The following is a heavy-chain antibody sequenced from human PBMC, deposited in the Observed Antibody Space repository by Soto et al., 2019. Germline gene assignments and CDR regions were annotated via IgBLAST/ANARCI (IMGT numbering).Heavy chain of an antibody. D-gene: IGHD3-22*01. CDR1: GYTFTSYA. V-gene: IGHV1-69*13. Sequence: ASVKVSCKASGYTFTSYAMHWVRQAPGQGLEWMGGIIPIFGTANYAQKFQGRVTITADESTSTAYMELSSLRSEDTAVYYCARGFDSSGYSDYWGQGTLVTVSS. CDR3: ARGFDSSGYSDY. J-gene: IGHJ4*02. CDR2: IIPIFGTA.